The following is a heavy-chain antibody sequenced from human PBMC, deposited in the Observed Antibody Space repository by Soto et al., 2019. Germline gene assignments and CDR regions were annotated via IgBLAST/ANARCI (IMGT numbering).Heavy chain of an antibody. Sequence: SETLSLTCAVYGGSFSGYYWSWIRQPPGKGLEWIGYIYYSGSTNYNPSLKSRVTISVDTSKNQFSLKLSSVTAADTAVYYCARRGYCSSTSCYWADSDWFDPWGQGTLVTVSS. CDR3: ARRGYCSSTSCYWADSDWFDP. CDR2: IYYSGST. J-gene: IGHJ5*02. D-gene: IGHD2-2*01. V-gene: IGHV4-59*08. CDR1: GGSFSGYY.